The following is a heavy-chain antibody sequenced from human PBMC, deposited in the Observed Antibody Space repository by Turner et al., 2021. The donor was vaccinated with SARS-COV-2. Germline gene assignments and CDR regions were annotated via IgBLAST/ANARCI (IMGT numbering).Heavy chain of an antibody. Sequence: QVQLVESGGGVVQPGRSLRLSCAASGFTFSSYGMHWVRQTPGKGLEWVAVIWDDGSNKYYADSVKGRFTISRDNSKNTLYLQMNGLRAEDTALYYCATHIGNFPRGYFDSWGQGTLVTVSS. CDR1: GFTFSSYG. D-gene: IGHD2-21*01. V-gene: IGHV3-33*01. CDR3: ATHIGNFPRGYFDS. CDR2: IWDDGSNK. J-gene: IGHJ4*02.